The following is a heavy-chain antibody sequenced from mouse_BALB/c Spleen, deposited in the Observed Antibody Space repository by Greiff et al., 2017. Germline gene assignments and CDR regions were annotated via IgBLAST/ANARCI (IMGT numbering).Heavy chain of an antibody. CDR3: ARGYFDV. CDR2: ISSGSSTI. V-gene: IGHV5-17*02. J-gene: IGHJ1*01. CDR1: GFTFSSFG. Sequence: EVQVVESGGGLVQPGGSRKLSCAASGFTFSSFGMHWVRQAPEKGLEWVAYISSGSSTIYYADTVKGRFTISRDNPKNTLFLQMTSLRSEDTAMYYCARGYFDVWGAGTTVTVSS.